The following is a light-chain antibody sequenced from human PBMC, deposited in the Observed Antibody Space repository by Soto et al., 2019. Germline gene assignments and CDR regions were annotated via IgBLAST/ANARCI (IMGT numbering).Light chain of an antibody. CDR2: AAS. Sequence: DIQMTQSPCSLSASVGDRVTITCRASQSITTYLNWYQQKPGKAPNLLIYAASSLQSGVPSRFSGSGSGTDFNLTIGSLQPEDSATYHCQQSYSPPPITFGQGTRLEIK. J-gene: IGKJ5*01. CDR3: QQSYSPPPIT. CDR1: QSITTY. V-gene: IGKV1-39*01.